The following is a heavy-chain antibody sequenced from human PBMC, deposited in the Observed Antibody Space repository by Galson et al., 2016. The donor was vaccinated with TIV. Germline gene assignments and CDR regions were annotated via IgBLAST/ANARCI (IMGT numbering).Heavy chain of an antibody. CDR3: ARDRTLPGYYYNGMDV. V-gene: IGHV6-1*01. D-gene: IGHD1/OR15-1a*01. CDR1: GDSVSSNSA. CDR2: TYYRSKWYN. J-gene: IGHJ6*01. Sequence: CAISGDSVSSNSAWNWIRQSPSRGLEWLGRTYYRSKWYNDYALSVKSRITINPDTSKNQFSLQLNSMTPEDTAVYYCARDRTLPGYYYNGMDVWGQ.